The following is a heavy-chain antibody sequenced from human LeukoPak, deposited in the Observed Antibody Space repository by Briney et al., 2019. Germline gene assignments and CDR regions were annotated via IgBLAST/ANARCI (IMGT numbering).Heavy chain of an antibody. CDR3: ARVVKDYVWGSYVMDAFDI. CDR1: GFTVSSDY. J-gene: IGHJ3*02. V-gene: IGHV3-66*01. Sequence: GGSLRLSCAASGFTVSSDYMSWVRQAPGKGLEWVSVIYSGGSTYYADSVKGRFTISRDNSKNTLYLQMNSLRAEDTAVYYCARVVKDYVWGSYVMDAFDIWGQGTMVTVSS. CDR2: IYSGGST. D-gene: IGHD3-16*01.